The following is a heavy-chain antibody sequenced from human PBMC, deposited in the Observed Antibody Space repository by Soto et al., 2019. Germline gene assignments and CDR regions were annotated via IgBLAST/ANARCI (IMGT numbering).Heavy chain of an antibody. CDR1: GGSFSGYY. J-gene: IGHJ5*02. Sequence: NPSETLSLTCAVYGGSFSGYYWSWIRQPLGKGLEWIGEINHSGSTNYNPSLKSRVTISVDTSKNQFSLKLSSVIAADTAVYYCARDGAVAGYKDNWFDPWGQGALVTVSS. CDR2: INHSGST. V-gene: IGHV4-34*01. D-gene: IGHD6-19*01. CDR3: ARDGAVAGYKDNWFDP.